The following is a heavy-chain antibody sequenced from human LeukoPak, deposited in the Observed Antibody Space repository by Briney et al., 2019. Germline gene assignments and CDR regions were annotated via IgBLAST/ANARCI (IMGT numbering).Heavy chain of an antibody. V-gene: IGHV3-30*02. CDR2: IQHDGSTK. J-gene: IGHJ3*02. D-gene: IGHD3-10*01. CDR3: AKDLGSGRYAFGI. Sequence: PGGSLRLSCAASGFRFSDFYMNWVRQAPGKGLEWVSFIQHDGSTKWYVDSVKGRFIISRDNSKNTLYLQMNSLRIEDTAVYYCAKDLGSGRYAFGIWGQGTTVTVSS. CDR1: GFRFSDFY.